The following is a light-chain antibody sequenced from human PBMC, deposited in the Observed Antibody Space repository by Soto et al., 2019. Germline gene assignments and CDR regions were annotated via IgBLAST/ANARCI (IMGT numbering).Light chain of an antibody. Sequence: EIVMTQSPATLFVSPGERATLSCRASQSVSSYIAWYQQKPGQAPRLLIYGASSRDTGIPDRFSGSGSGTDFTLTISRLEPEDFAVYYCQQYGSYPVAFGQGTRLEI. V-gene: IGKV3-20*01. J-gene: IGKJ5*01. CDR2: GAS. CDR3: QQYGSYPVA. CDR1: QSVSSY.